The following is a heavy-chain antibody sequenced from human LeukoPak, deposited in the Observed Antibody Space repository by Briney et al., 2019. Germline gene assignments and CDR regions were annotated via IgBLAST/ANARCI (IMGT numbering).Heavy chain of an antibody. J-gene: IGHJ3*02. V-gene: IGHV4-34*01. CDR3: ARGLRSSNSGGCAFDI. D-gene: IGHD4-4*01. Sequence: SETLSLTCAVYGGSFSGYYWSWIRQPPGKGLEWIGEINHSGSTNYNPSLKSRVTISVDTSKNQFSLKLSSVTAADTAVYYCARGLRSSNSGGCAFDIWGQGTMVTVSS. CDR2: INHSGST. CDR1: GGSFSGYY.